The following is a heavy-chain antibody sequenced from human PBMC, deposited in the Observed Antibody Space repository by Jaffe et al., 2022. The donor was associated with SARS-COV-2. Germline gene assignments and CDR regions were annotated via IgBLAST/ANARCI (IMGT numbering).Heavy chain of an antibody. J-gene: IGHJ6*03. V-gene: IGHV3-73*02. Sequence: EVQLVESGGGLVQPGGSLKLSCAASGFTFSGSAMHWVRQASGKGLEWVGRIRSKANSYATAYAASVKGRFTISRDDSKNTAYLQMNSLKTEDTAVYYCTRTYIAAAGYYYYYMDVWGKGTTVTVSS. CDR2: IRSKANSYAT. CDR1: GFTFSGSA. D-gene: IGHD6-13*01. CDR3: TRTYIAAAGYYYYYMDV.